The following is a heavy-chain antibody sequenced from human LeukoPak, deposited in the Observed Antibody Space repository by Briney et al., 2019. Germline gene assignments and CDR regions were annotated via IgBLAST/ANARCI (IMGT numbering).Heavy chain of an antibody. V-gene: IGHV3-33*08. J-gene: IGHJ6*02. CDR1: GFTFSSYG. CDR3: AGIAAAGNYYYYYGMDV. CDR2: IWYDGSNK. Sequence: GGSLRLSCAASGFTFSSYGMHWVRQAPGKGLEWVAVIWYDGSNKYYADSVKGRFTISRDNPKNTLYLQMNSLRAEDTAVYYCAGIAAAGNYYYYYGMDVWGQGTTVTVSS. D-gene: IGHD6-13*01.